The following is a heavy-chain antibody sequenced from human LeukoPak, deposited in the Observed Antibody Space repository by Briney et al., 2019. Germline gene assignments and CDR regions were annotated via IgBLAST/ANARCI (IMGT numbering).Heavy chain of an antibody. CDR2: ISGSGGST. CDR1: GFTFSSYA. D-gene: IGHD3-22*01. V-gene: IGHV3-23*01. Sequence: GGSLRLSCAASGFTFSSYAMSWVRQAQGKGLEWVSAISGSGGSTYYADSVKGRFTISRDNSKNTLYLQMNSLRAEDTAVYYCAKDSTYYYDSSGYPYFDYWGQGTLVTVSS. J-gene: IGHJ4*02. CDR3: AKDSTYYYDSSGYPYFDY.